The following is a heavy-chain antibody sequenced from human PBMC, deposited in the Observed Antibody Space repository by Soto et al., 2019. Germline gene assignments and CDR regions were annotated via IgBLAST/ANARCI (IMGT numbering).Heavy chain of an antibody. J-gene: IGHJ5*02. CDR2: VHTSGST. Sequence: PSQPLSLTCTVSGDSISNYFWSWIRQPAGRGLEWIGRVHTSGSTTYKPYLKSRVTMSVDTSKSQFSLKLTSVSAAATAVYYRAREEAVASKGWLGPWRQGTLVTVAS. D-gene: IGHD6-19*01. CDR1: GDSISNYF. V-gene: IGHV4-4*07. CDR3: AREEAVASKGWLGP.